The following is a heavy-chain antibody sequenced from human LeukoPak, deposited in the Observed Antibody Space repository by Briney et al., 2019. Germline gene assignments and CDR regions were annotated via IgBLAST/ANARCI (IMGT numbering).Heavy chain of an antibody. CDR2: MNPNSGST. CDR3: ARANYYDRNGVNWFDP. D-gene: IGHD3-22*01. Sequence: GASVKVSCKASGYTFTSYDINWVRQATGQGLEWMGWMNPNSGSTGCVQKFQGRVTMTRNTSISTAYMELSSLRSEDAAVYYCARANYYDRNGVNWFDPWGQGTLVTVSS. J-gene: IGHJ5*02. CDR1: GYTFTSYD. V-gene: IGHV1-8*01.